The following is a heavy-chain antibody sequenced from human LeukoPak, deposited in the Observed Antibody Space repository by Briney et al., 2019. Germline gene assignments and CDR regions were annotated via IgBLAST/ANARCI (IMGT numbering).Heavy chain of an antibody. V-gene: IGHV3-48*01. CDR1: GFTFSSYS. CDR3: ARDGSIAARPYAFDI. Sequence: QPGGSLRLSCVASGFTFSSYSMNWVRQAPGKGLEWVSYISSSSSTIYYADSVKGRFTISRDNAKNSLYLQMNSLRAEDTAVYYCARDGSIAARPYAFDIWGQGTMVTVSS. J-gene: IGHJ3*02. D-gene: IGHD6-6*01. CDR2: ISSSSSTI.